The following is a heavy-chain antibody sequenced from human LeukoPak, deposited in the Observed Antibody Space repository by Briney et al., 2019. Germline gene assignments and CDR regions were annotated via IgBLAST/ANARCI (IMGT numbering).Heavy chain of an antibody. V-gene: IGHV1-2*02. CDR2: INPNSGGT. Sequence: GASVKVSCKASGYTFTCYYMHWVRQAPGQGLEWMGWINPNSGGTNYAQKFQGRVTMTRDTSISTAYMELSRLRSDDTAVYYCARDTRYCSGGSCDGDYWGQGTLVTVSS. J-gene: IGHJ4*02. CDR3: ARDTRYCSGGSCDGDY. CDR1: GYTFTCYY. D-gene: IGHD2-15*01.